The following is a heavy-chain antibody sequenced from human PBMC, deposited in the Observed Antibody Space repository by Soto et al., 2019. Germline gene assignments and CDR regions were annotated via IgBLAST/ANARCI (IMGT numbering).Heavy chain of an antibody. CDR2: VYSGGGT. CDR3: ASHAYDSSGYYFQH. Sequence: SETLSLTCTVSGGSLRGYSWSWIRQSPGKGLEWIGYVYSGGGTNYSPSLMGRVTISVDTSNNQFSLKLNSVTAADTAVYYCASHAYDSSGYYFQHRAQRTPVTVSS. J-gene: IGHJ1*01. D-gene: IGHD3-22*01. CDR1: GGSLRGYS. V-gene: IGHV4-59*01.